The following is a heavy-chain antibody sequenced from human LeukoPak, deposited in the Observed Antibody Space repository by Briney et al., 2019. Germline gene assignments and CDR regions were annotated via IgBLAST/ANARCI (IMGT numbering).Heavy chain of an antibody. CDR3: ARGGIRGVLMEY. CDR1: GFTFSSYW. V-gene: IGHV3-7*05. D-gene: IGHD3-10*01. J-gene: IGHJ4*02. Sequence: GGSLRLSCAASGFTFSSYWMSWVRQAPGKGLEWVANIKQGGSEKYYVDSVKGRFTISRDNAKNSLYLQMNSLRADDTAVYYCARGGIRGVLMEYWGQGTLVTVSS. CDR2: IKQGGSEK.